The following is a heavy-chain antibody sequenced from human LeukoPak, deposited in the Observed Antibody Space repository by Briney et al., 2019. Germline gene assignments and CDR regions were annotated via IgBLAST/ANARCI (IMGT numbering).Heavy chain of an antibody. D-gene: IGHD3-22*01. CDR1: GFTFSSYT. CDR2: ISSSSSYI. J-gene: IGHJ4*02. Sequence: PGGSLRLSCAASGFTFSSYTMNWVRQAPGKGLEWVSSISSSSSYIYYADSVKGRFTISRDNAKNSLYLQMNSLRAEDTAVYYCARVGDYDSSGYYKYWGQGTLVTVSS. V-gene: IGHV3-21*01. CDR3: ARVGDYDSSGYYKY.